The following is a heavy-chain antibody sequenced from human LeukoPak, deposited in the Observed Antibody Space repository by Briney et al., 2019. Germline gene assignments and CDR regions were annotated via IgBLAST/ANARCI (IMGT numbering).Heavy chain of an antibody. Sequence: SETLSLTCTVSGGSISSSSYYWGWIRQPPGKGLEWIGSIYYSGSTYYNPSLKSRVTISVDTSKNQFSLKLSSVTAADTAVYYCASRPRGSSALGDYWGQGTLVTVSS. CDR3: ASRPRGSSALGDY. CDR1: GGSISSSSYY. D-gene: IGHD2-2*01. V-gene: IGHV4-39*01. CDR2: IYYSGST. J-gene: IGHJ4*02.